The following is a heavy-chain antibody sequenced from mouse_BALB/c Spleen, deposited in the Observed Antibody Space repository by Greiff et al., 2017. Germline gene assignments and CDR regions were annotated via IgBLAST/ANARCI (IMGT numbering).Heavy chain of an antibody. CDR3: ARDIITTGAMDY. J-gene: IGHJ4*01. CDR1: GFTFSSYG. V-gene: IGHV5-6-3*01. Sequence: EVQLVESGGGLVQPGGSLKLSCAASGFTFSSYGMSWVRQTPDKRLELVATINSNGGSTYYPDSVKGRFTISRDNAKNTLYLQMSSLKSEDTAMYYCARDIITTGAMDYWGQGTSVTVSS. CDR2: INSNGGST. D-gene: IGHD1-1*01.